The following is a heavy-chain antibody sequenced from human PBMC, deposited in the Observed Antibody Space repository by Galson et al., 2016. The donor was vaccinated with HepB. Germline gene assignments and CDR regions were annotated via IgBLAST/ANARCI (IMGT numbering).Heavy chain of an antibody. CDR3: GTTIYYYYGMDV. J-gene: IGHJ6*02. CDR2: IRSKAYGGTI. V-gene: IGHV3-49*04. CDR1: GFTFGDYA. D-gene: IGHD1-1*01. Sequence: SQRLSCAASGFTFGDYALSWVRQAPGKGLEWVGFIRSKAYGGTIEYAASVKGRFTISRDDSKSIAYLQMNSLKTEDTAVYYCGTTIYYYYGMDVWGQGTTVTVSS.